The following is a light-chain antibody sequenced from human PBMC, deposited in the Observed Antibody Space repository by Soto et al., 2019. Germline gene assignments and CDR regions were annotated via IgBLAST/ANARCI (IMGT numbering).Light chain of an antibody. V-gene: IGKV3-15*01. Sequence: IVMTQSPATLSVSPGERATLSCRAGQTIYSNVAWYQQRPGQAPRLLIYRASTRATGVPARFSCSGSGTEFTLTISGLQSEDFALYYCQQYQNLWTFGQGTKVEIK. CDR3: QQYQNLWT. CDR2: RAS. J-gene: IGKJ1*01. CDR1: QTIYSN.